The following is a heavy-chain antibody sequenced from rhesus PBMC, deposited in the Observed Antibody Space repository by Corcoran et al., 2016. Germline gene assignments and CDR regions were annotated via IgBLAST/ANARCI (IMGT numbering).Heavy chain of an antibody. V-gene: IGHV3-184*01. Sequence: EVHLVQSGGGLVQPGGSLRLFCAVSGFTCTEYYIYWVRQAPGKGLDWLGFIRTKPFRGTAEYAASVKGRFTISRDDSKYVAYLQMNSLRTEDTAMYYCTRDRASSLIFDYWGQAVLVTVSS. J-gene: IGHJ4*01. CDR1: GFTCTEYY. CDR2: IRTKPFRGTA. CDR3: TRDRASSLIFDY. D-gene: IGHD4-29*01.